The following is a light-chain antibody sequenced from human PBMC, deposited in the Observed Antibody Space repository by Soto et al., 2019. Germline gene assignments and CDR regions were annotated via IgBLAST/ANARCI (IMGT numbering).Light chain of an antibody. V-gene: IGKV1-5*01. J-gene: IGKJ1*01. CDR3: QQYNGYSRT. CDR2: DVS. CDR1: QSIGDA. Sequence: DIQMTQSPSSLSSSVGDRVTITCRASQSIGDAFAWYQQKPGKAPYLLISDVSSLERGVPSRFSGSGSGTESTLTISSMQPDDFATFYCQQYNGYSRTFGQGTKVDIK.